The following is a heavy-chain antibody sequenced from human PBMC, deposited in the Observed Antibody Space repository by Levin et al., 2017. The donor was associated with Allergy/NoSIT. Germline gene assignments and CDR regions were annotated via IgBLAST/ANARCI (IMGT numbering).Heavy chain of an antibody. CDR3: ARSLPSWLRLQY. J-gene: IGHJ4*02. CDR1: GYTFTSYS. CDR2: INPSDYTR. D-gene: IGHD5-12*01. Sequence: PGGSLRLSCKASGYTFTSYSIHWVRQAPGQGLEWMGIINPSDYTRRFAHKFQGRISLTRDTSASTVYMELSSLRSEDTAVYYCARSLPSWLRLQYWGQGTLVTVSS. V-gene: IGHV1-46*01.